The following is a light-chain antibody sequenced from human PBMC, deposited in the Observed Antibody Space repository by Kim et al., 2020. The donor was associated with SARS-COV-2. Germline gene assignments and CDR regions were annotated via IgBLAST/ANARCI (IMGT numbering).Light chain of an antibody. Sequence: QSVLTQPPSASGTPGQRVIISCSGTSSNIGRNTVNWFQQFPGRAPTLFIDSDNRRPSGVPDRVSASKSATSASLAISGLQSEDEADYYCATWDDSLDAWLFGGGTKLTVL. CDR2: SDN. V-gene: IGLV1-44*01. J-gene: IGLJ3*02. CDR3: ATWDDSLDAWL. CDR1: SSNIGRNT.